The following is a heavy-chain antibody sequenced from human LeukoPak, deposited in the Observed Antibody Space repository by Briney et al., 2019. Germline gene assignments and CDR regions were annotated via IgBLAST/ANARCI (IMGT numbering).Heavy chain of an antibody. J-gene: IGHJ4*02. CDR2: VYSGNDGT. Sequence: EGALRHSCVASGFTVSMDNISWVCLVLGEGVSWVSFVYSGNDGTNYADSVRGRFTISRDDSKNMVYLQMNNLRLEDAAVYYCTKRSRGYYDYWGQGTLVTVSS. V-gene: IGHV3-66*02. CDR1: GFTVSMDN. D-gene: IGHD3-10*01. CDR3: TKRSRGYYDY.